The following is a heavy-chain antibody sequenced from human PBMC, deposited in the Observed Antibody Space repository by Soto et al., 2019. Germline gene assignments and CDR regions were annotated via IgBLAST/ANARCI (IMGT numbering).Heavy chain of an antibody. J-gene: IGHJ1*01. V-gene: IGHV1-18*01. Sequence: QVQLVQSGAEVKKPGASVKVSCKASGYTFTSYGISWVRQAPGQGLEGMGWISAYNGNTNYAQKLQGRVTMTTDTSTSTAYMELRSLRSDDTAVYYCARDQLARCYGDPRPEYFQHWGQGTLVTVSS. CDR3: ARDQLARCYGDPRPEYFQH. D-gene: IGHD4-17*01. CDR2: ISAYNGNT. CDR1: GYTFTSYG.